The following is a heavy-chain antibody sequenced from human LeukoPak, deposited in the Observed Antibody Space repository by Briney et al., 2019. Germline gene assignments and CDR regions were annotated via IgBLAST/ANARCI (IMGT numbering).Heavy chain of an antibody. V-gene: IGHV1-2*02. CDR1: GYTFTVYY. Sequence: ASVKVSCKASGYTFTVYYMHWVRQAPGQGLEWMGWINPNSGGTNYAQKFQGRATMTRDTSISTAYMELSRLRSDDTAVYYCALTAMVNWFDPWGQGTLATVSS. D-gene: IGHD5-18*01. J-gene: IGHJ5*02. CDR3: ALTAMVNWFDP. CDR2: INPNSGGT.